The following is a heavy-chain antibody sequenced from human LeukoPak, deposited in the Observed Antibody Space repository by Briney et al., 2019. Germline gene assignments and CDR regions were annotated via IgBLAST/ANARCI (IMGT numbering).Heavy chain of an antibody. Sequence: GGSLRLSCAASGFIFSSYWMSWVRQAPGKGLEWVANIKQDGSEKYYVDSVKGRFTISRDNAKNSLYLQMNSLRAEDTAVYYCARRPGDFWSGYYSGYYFDYWGQGTLATVSS. J-gene: IGHJ4*02. D-gene: IGHD3-3*01. V-gene: IGHV3-7*01. CDR1: GFIFSSYW. CDR3: ARRPGDFWSGYYSGYYFDY. CDR2: IKQDGSEK.